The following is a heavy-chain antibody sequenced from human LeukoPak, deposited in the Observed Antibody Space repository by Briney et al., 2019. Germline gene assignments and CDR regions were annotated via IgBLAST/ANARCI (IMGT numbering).Heavy chain of an antibody. CDR1: GYSFSSYW. CDR3: AREGRSSSPMDY. D-gene: IGHD6-6*01. CDR2: IYPGDSDT. Sequence: KPGESLKISCKGSGYSFSSYWIAWVRQMPGKGLEWMGIIYPGDSDTTYSPSFQGQVTISADKSISTAYLQWGSLKASDTAMYYCAREGRSSSPMDYWGQGTLVTVSS. V-gene: IGHV5-51*01. J-gene: IGHJ4*02.